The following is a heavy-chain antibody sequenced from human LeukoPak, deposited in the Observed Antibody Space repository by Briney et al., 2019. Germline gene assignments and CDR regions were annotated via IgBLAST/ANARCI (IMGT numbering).Heavy chain of an antibody. CDR2: INPSGGST. CDR3: ARLVNYYDSSGTVDY. V-gene: IGHV1-46*01. J-gene: IGHJ4*02. Sequence: ASVKVSCKASGYTFTSYYMHWVRQAPGQGLEWMGIINPSGGSTSYAQKFQGRVTMTRDTSTSTVYMELSSLRSEDTAVYYCARLVNYYDSSGTVDYWGQGTLVTVSS. D-gene: IGHD3-22*01. CDR1: GYTFTSYY.